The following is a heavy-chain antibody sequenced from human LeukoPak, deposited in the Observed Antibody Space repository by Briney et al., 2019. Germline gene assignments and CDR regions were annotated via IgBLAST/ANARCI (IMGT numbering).Heavy chain of an antibody. J-gene: IGHJ3*02. V-gene: IGHV4-31*03. Sequence: PSQTLSLTCTVSGGSINSGGYYWSWIRQHPGKGLEWIGYIFYSGNIYYNPSLKSRVTISVDTSKNQFPLKLSSVTAADTAVYYCARDRSGYSAFDIWGQGTMVTVSS. CDR2: IFYSGNI. D-gene: IGHD3-22*01. CDR1: GGSINSGGYY. CDR3: ARDRSGYSAFDI.